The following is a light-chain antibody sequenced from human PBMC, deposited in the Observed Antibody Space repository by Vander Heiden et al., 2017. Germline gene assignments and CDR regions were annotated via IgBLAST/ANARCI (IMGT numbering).Light chain of an antibody. J-gene: IGKJ1*01. Sequence: DIQMTQSPSSLSASVGDRVTITCRASQSISSYLNWYHQKPGKAPKLLIYAASSLQSGVPSRFSGSGSGTDFTLTISRLQPEDFATYYCQQSDSTPWTFGQGTKVEIK. CDR1: QSISSY. CDR2: AAS. V-gene: IGKV1-39*01. CDR3: QQSDSTPWT.